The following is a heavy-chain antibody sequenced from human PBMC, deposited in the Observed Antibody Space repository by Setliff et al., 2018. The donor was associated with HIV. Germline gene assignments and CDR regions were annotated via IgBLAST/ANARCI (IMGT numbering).Heavy chain of an antibody. CDR3: AREKYGDKFDY. D-gene: IGHD2-8*01. CDR1: GGTFSSYG. J-gene: IGHJ4*02. CDR2: IGTYSGNT. Sequence: GASVKVSCKASGGTFSSYGISWVRQAPGQGLEYLGWIGTYSGNTDYAQSVQGRVTMTRDTSTGTVYMDLRSLRSDDTAMYYCAREKYGDKFDYWGQGTLVTVSS. V-gene: IGHV1-18*01.